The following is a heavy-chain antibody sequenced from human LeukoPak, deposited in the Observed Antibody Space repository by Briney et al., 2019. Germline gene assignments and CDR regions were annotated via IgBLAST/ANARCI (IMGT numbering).Heavy chain of an antibody. J-gene: IGHJ4*02. CDR1: EFPFSGYW. D-gene: IGHD6-13*01. CDR3: ARVRQELAFDY. Sequence: GGSLRLSCAASEFPFSGYWMGWVRQAPGKGLEGVANIKQDGSDKYYVDSVKGRFTISRDNAKNPLYLQMNSLRAEDTAVYYCARVRQELAFDYWGQGTLVTVSS. V-gene: IGHV3-7*04. CDR2: IKQDGSDK.